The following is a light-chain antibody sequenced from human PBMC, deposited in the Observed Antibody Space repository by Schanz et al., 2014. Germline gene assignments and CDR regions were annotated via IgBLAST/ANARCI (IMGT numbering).Light chain of an antibody. CDR3: QLYGSSPRYT. CDR1: QSVSSTF. CDR2: GAS. J-gene: IGKJ2*01. V-gene: IGKV3-20*01. Sequence: EIVLTQSPATLSLSPGERATLSCRASQSVSSTFLAWYQQKPGQAPRLLIYGASSRATGIPDRFSGSGSGTDFTLTISRLEPEDFAVYYCQLYGSSPRYTFGQGTKLEIK.